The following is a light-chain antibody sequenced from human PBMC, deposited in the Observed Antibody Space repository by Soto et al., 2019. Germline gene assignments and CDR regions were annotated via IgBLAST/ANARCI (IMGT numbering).Light chain of an antibody. CDR3: QQYGSSPWT. CDR2: AAS. CDR1: QSVTSTH. Sequence: EIVLTQSPGTLSLSPGERATLSCRASQSVTSTHLAWYQQKPGQAPRLLIYAASSRATGIPDRFSGSGSGTGFTLTISRLELEDFAVYYCQQYGSSPWTFGQGTKVEIK. V-gene: IGKV3-20*01. J-gene: IGKJ1*01.